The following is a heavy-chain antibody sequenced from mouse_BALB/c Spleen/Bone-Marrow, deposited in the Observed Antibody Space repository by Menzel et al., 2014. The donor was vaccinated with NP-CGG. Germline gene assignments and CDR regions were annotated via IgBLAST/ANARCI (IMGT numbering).Heavy chain of an antibody. V-gene: IGHV2-2*02. J-gene: IGHJ3*01. CDR2: IWSDGST. CDR1: GFFLTSYG. CDR3: ARRDGYLFAY. Sequence: VQVVESGPGLVQPSQSLSITCTVSGFFLTSYGVHWVRQSPGKGLEWLGVIWSDGSTDYNAAFISRLNISKDNSKSQIFFKMNSLQPNDTAMYFCARRDGYLFAYWGQGTLVTVSA. D-gene: IGHD2-3*01.